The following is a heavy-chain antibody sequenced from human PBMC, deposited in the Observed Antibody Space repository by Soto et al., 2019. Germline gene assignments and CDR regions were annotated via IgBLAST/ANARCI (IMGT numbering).Heavy chain of an antibody. D-gene: IGHD3-22*01. CDR3: VKPKEHFYDSSPGET. J-gene: IGHJ5*02. CDR1: GFTFSNYG. Sequence: PGGSLRLSFAASGFTFSNYGMYWVRQAPGKGLEWVAIISFDGNNKYYSDSVKGRFIISRDNSKDMVFLQMNSLRPEDTAVYYCVKPKEHFYDSSPGETWGQGTPVTVSS. CDR2: ISFDGNNK. V-gene: IGHV3-30*18.